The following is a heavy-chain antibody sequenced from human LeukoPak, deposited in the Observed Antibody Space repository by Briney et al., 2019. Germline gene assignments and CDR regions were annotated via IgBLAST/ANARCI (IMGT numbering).Heavy chain of an antibody. Sequence: PSETLSLTCAVYGGSFSGYYWSWIRQPPGKGLEWIGEINHSGGTNYNPSLKSRVTISVDTSKNQFSLKLSSVTAADTAVYYCARGRQQARRYYYYYMDVWGKGTTVTVSS. V-gene: IGHV4-34*01. CDR3: ARGRQQARRYYYYYMDV. CDR2: INHSGGT. CDR1: GGSFSGYY. J-gene: IGHJ6*03. D-gene: IGHD6-13*01.